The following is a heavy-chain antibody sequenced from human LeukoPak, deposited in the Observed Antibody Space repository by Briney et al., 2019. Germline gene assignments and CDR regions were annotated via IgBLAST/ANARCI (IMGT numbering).Heavy chain of an antibody. Sequence: GGSLRLSCAASGFTFSSCWMSWVRQAPGKGLEWVANIKEDGSEKYYVDSVKGRFTISRDNGKNSLYLQMNSLRAEDTAVYYCARDGIQLFDYWGQGTLVTVSS. D-gene: IGHD5-18*01. J-gene: IGHJ4*02. V-gene: IGHV3-7*04. CDR2: IKEDGSEK. CDR1: GFTFSSCW. CDR3: ARDGIQLFDY.